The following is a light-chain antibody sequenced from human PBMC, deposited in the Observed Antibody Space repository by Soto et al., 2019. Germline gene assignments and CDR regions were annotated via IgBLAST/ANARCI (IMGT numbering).Light chain of an antibody. CDR1: QSVLYSSNNKNY. Sequence: DIVMTQSPDSLAVSLGERATINCKSSQSVLYSSNNKNYLAWYQQKPGQPPKLLIYWASTREAGVPDRFSGSGSETDFTLTIRTLHAEDVAVYYCQQYYRTPQTFGQGTKVEIK. CDR3: QQYYRTPQT. J-gene: IGKJ1*01. CDR2: WAS. V-gene: IGKV4-1*01.